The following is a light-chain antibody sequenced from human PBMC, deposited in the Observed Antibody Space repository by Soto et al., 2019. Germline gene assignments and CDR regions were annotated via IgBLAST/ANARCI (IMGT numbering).Light chain of an antibody. CDR3: QQYNSFWT. J-gene: IGKJ1*01. CDR2: DAS. CDR1: QSISSW. Sequence: DIQMTQSPSTLSASVGDRVTITCRASQSISSWLAWYQQKPGKAPKLLIYDASYLERGVPSRFSGSGSGTEFTLTISSLQPDDLATYYRQQYNSFWTFGQGPKVDIK. V-gene: IGKV1-5*01.